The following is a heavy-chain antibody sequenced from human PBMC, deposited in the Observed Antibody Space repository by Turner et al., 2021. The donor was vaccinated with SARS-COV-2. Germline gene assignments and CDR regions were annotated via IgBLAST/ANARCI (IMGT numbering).Heavy chain of an antibody. D-gene: IGHD3-22*01. Sequence: EVQLVESGGGLVKPGGSLRLSCAASGITFRSYSMNWVRQAPGKGLEWVSSMRSSSSYIYYADSVKGRFTISRDNAKNSLYLQMNSLRAEDTAVYYCARDVPTYYYDSSGYYTDAFDIWGQGTMVTVSS. CDR3: ARDVPTYYYDSSGYYTDAFDI. V-gene: IGHV3-21*01. J-gene: IGHJ3*02. CDR2: MRSSSSYI. CDR1: GITFRSYS.